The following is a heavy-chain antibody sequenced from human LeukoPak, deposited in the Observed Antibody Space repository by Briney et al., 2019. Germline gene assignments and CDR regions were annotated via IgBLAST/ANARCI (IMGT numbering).Heavy chain of an antibody. CDR2: VIPIFGTA. Sequence: ASVKVSCKSSGGTFSSYAISWVRQAPGQGLEWVGGVIPIFGTANYAQKVQGRGTITADESTSTAYMELSSLRSEDTAVYYCERAGYCSSTSCYVPFDYWGQGTLVTVSS. D-gene: IGHD2-2*01. V-gene: IGHV1-69*13. CDR1: GGTFSSYA. J-gene: IGHJ4*02. CDR3: ERAGYCSSTSCYVPFDY.